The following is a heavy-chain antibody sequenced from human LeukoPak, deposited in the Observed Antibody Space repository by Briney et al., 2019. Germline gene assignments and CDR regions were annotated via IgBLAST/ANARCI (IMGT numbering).Heavy chain of an antibody. J-gene: IGHJ6*03. CDR1: GYSFTSYW. CDR2: IYPGDSDT. V-gene: IGHV5-51*01. Sequence: GESLKISCNVSGYSFTSYWIGWVRQMPGKGLECMGIIYPGDSDTRYSPSFQGQVTISADKSISTAYLQWSSLKASDTAMYYCARTRYYGSSYNYVDVWGKGTTVTVSS. D-gene: IGHD3-10*01. CDR3: ARTRYYGSSYNYVDV.